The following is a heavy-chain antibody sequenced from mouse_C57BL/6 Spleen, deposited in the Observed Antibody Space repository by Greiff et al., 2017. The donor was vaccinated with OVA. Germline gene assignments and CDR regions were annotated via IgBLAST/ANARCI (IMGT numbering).Heavy chain of an antibody. CDR1: GFTFSDYG. V-gene: IGHV5-17*01. CDR2: ISSGSSTI. J-gene: IGHJ1*03. D-gene: IGHD2-5*01. CDR3: AREAYYSNYDWYFDV. Sequence: EVKVVESGGGLVKPGGSLKLSCAASGFTFSDYGMHWVRQAPEKGLEWVAYISSGSSTIYYADTVKGRFTISRDNAKNTLFLQMTSLRSEDTAMYYCAREAYYSNYDWYFDVWGTGTTVTVSS.